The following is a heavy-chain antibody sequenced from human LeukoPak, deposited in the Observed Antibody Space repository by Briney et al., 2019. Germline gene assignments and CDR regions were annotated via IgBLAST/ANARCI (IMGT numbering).Heavy chain of an antibody. CDR2: IKQDGSEK. J-gene: IGHJ5*02. CDR3: ARVRQQLVNNWLDP. Sequence: GGSLRLFCAASGFTFSSYWMSWVRQAPGKGLEWVANIKQDGSEKYYVDSVKGRFTISRDNAKNSLYLQMNSLRAEDTAVYYCARVRQQLVNNWLDPWGQGTLVTVSS. D-gene: IGHD6-13*01. CDR1: GFTFSSYW. V-gene: IGHV3-7*01.